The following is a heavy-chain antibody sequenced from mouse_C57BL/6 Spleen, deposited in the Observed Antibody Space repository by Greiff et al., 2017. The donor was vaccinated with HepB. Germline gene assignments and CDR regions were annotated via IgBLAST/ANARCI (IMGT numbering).Heavy chain of an antibody. J-gene: IGHJ4*01. Sequence: EVKLVESGGGLVQPGGSLSLSCAASGFTFTDYYMSWVRQPPGKALEWLGFIRNKANGYTTEYSASVKGRFTISRDNSQSILYLQMNALRAEDSATYYCARGSSYSYAMDYWGQGTSVTVSS. CDR1: GFTFTDYY. CDR3: ARGSSYSYAMDY. CDR2: IRNKANGYTT. V-gene: IGHV7-3*01. D-gene: IGHD1-1*01.